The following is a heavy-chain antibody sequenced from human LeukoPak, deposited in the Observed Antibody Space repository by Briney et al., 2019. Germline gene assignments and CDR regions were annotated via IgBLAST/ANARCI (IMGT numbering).Heavy chain of an antibody. CDR2: INHSGST. J-gene: IGHJ4*02. CDR1: GGSFSGYY. D-gene: IGHD3-3*01. Sequence: PSETLSLTCAVYGGSFSGYYWSWIRQPPGKGLEWIGEINHSGSTNYNPSLKSRVTISVDTSKNQFSLKLSSVTAADTAVYYCAWFGFGVGRDYWGQGTLVTVSS. V-gene: IGHV4-34*01. CDR3: AWFGFGVGRDY.